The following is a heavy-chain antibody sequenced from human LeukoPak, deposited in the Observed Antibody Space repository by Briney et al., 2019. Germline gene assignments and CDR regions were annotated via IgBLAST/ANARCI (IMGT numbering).Heavy chain of an antibody. V-gene: IGHV4-30-2*01. CDR2: IYHSGST. J-gene: IGHJ4*02. CDR3: ARTTTRYSSGWYVDY. Sequence: PSETLSLTCAVSGGSISSGGYSWSWIRQPPGKGLEWIGYIYHSGSTYYNPSLKSRVTISVDRSKNQFSLKLSSVTAADTAVYYCARTTTRYSSGWYVDYWGQGTLVTVSS. D-gene: IGHD6-19*01. CDR1: GGSISSGGYS.